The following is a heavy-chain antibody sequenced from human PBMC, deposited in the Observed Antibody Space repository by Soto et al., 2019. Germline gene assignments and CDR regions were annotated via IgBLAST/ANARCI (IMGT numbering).Heavy chain of an antibody. Sequence: QVQLQESGPGLVKPSQTLSLTCTVSGGSISSGDYYWSWIRQPPGKGLEWIGYIYYSGSTYYNPSLKSLVTILLFTSKNQFSLQLSSVPAADTSVYYCARVGSGSYWFDPWGQGNLVTVSS. CDR1: GGSISSGDYY. V-gene: IGHV4-30-4*01. J-gene: IGHJ5*02. CDR2: IYYSGST. CDR3: ARVGSGSYWFDP. D-gene: IGHD1-26*01.